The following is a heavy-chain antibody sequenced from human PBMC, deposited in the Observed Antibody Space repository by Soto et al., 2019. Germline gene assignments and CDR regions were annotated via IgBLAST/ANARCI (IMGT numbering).Heavy chain of an antibody. D-gene: IGHD1-26*01. V-gene: IGHV1-8*02. CDR1: GYTFTSYG. J-gene: IGHJ4*02. CDR3: ARGLSYRQD. Sequence: SVKVSCKXSGYTFTSYGIGWVRQATGQGLEWMGWMHPNSGNTGYAQKFQGRVTMTRNTSITTAYMELSSLTSEDTAVYYCARGLSYRQDWGQGTLVTVSS. CDR2: MHPNSGNT.